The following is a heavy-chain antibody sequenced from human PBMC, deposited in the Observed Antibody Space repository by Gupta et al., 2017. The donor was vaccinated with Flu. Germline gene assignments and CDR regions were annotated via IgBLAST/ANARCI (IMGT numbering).Heavy chain of an antibody. Sequence: QVQLVESGGGVVQPGRSLRLSCAASGFTFSSYGMHWVRQAPGKGLEWVAVIWYDGSNKYYADSVKGRFTISRDNSKNTLYLQMNSLRAEDTAVYYCARGSGSGSSSYYYYGMDVWGQGTTVTVSS. CDR1: GFTFSSYG. D-gene: IGHD3-10*01. CDR2: IWYDGSNK. CDR3: ARGSGSGSSSYYYYGMDV. J-gene: IGHJ6*02. V-gene: IGHV3-33*01.